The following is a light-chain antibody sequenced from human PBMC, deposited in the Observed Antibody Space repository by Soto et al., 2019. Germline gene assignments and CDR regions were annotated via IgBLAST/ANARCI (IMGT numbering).Light chain of an antibody. Sequence: DIVLPQSPATLSFSPVYKATLSCRSIHSISSSLSWYQQKPAQAPRLLIYDASSRATGFPARFSGSGSGTDFTLTIGSLEPEDFAVYYCQQRSEWPRTFGQGTKVDIK. V-gene: IGKV3-11*01. CDR2: DAS. J-gene: IGKJ1*01. CDR3: QQRSEWPRT. CDR1: HSISSS.